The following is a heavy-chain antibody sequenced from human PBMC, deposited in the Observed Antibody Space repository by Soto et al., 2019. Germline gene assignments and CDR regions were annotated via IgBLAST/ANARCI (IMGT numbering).Heavy chain of an antibody. J-gene: IGHJ4*02. CDR2: IYYSGTT. D-gene: IGHD1-7*01. CDR3: ARIRYNCNYVFDY. CDR1: GASISSYY. V-gene: IGHV4-59*01. Sequence: SETLSLTCTVSGASISSYYWSWIGQPPEKGLEWIGYIYYSGTTNYNPSLKSRVTMSVDTSKNQFSMKLSTVTAADTAVYYCARIRYNCNYVFDYWGQGTLVTVSS.